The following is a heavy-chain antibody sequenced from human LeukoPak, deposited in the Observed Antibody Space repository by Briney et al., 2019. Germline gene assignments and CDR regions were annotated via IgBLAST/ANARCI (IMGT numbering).Heavy chain of an antibody. J-gene: IGHJ4*02. V-gene: IGHV5-51*01. D-gene: IGHD5/OR15-5a*01. CDR2: IYPGDSDT. CDR1: GYTFTNYW. Sequence: GESLKISCQTSGYTFTNYWIGWVRQMPGKGLEWIGIIYPGDSDTRYSPSFQGQVSISADQSISTAYLQWSSLKASDTAMYYCARSKSTSPTYYFDYWGQGTLATVSS. CDR3: ARSKSTSPTYYFDY.